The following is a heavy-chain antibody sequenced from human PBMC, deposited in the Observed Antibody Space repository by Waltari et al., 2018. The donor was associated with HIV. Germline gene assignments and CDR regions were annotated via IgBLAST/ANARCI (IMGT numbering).Heavy chain of an antibody. CDR3: ARPSTPSPFYHYGLDV. D-gene: IGHD3-3*02. Sequence: EGEPAESGGNLGPPGGSLRTPCFTPGICSRIIWKTWVRQAPGRGLEWVANINQDGSEKYYVGSVKGRFTVSRDNAKNSLYLQMNNVRGDDTAVYYCARPSTPSPFYHYGLDVWGQGTTVTVSS. V-gene: IGHV3-7*01. CDR2: INQDGSEK. J-gene: IGHJ6*02. CDR1: GICSRIIW.